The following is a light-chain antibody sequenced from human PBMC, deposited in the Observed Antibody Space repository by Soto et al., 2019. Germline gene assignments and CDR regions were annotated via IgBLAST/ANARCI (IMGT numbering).Light chain of an antibody. J-gene: IGKJ1*01. Sequence: IQLTQSPSSLSASVGDRVTITCRASQGVSSFLAWYQQKPGKAPKILIYTISTRATGISAKFSGSGSGTEFTLTISRLQSEDFAIYYCQQYNNWPRTFGQGTKVEIK. CDR3: QQYNNWPRT. CDR1: QGVSSF. CDR2: TIS. V-gene: IGKV1-9*01.